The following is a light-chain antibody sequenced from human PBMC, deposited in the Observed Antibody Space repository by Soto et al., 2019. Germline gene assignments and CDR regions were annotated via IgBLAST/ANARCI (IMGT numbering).Light chain of an antibody. J-gene: IGKJ5*01. V-gene: IGKV2-28*01. Sequence: DVVLTQSPLSLPVTPGEPASISCRSSQSVLHRNGYNYLDWYLQKPGQSPQLLIYLGSNRASGVPDRFSGSGSGTDFTLKISRVEAEDVGVYYCMQALQTPPTFGQGTRLETK. CDR1: QSVLHRNGYNY. CDR3: MQALQTPPT. CDR2: LGS.